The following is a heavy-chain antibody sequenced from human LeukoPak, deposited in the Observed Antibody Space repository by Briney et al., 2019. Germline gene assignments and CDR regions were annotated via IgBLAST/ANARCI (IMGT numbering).Heavy chain of an antibody. CDR3: ARTSGLRYFDWYPYYFDY. D-gene: IGHD3-9*01. V-gene: IGHV4-59*01. J-gene: IGHJ4*02. CDR2: IYYSGST. CDR1: GGSISSYY. Sequence: SETLSLTCTVSGGSISSYYWSWIRQPQGKGLEWIGYIYYSGSTNYNPSLKSRVTISVDTSKNQFSLKLSSVTAADTAVYYCARTSGLRYFDWYPYYFDYWGQGTLVTVSS.